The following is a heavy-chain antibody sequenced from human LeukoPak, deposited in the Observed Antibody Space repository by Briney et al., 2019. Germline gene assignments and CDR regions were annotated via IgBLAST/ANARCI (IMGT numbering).Heavy chain of an antibody. Sequence: SVNVSCKASEGTFTNYAISWVRQAPGQGLEWMGGIIPIFGTTNYTQKFQGRVTITADEPTSTAYMELSSLRSEDTAVYYCARESHYDSSGTTRDEAFDIWGQGTMVIVSS. J-gene: IGHJ3*02. CDR2: IIPIFGTT. V-gene: IGHV1-69*01. CDR1: EGTFTNYA. D-gene: IGHD3-22*01. CDR3: ARESHYDSSGTTRDEAFDI.